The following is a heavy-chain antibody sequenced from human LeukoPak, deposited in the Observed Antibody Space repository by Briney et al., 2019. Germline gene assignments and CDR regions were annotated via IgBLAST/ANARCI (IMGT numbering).Heavy chain of an antibody. CDR2: IKEDGSEK. D-gene: IGHD5-12*01. Sequence: GGSLRLSCVASGVTFSNNWMSWVRQAPGKGLEWVANIKEDGSEKYYVDSVKGRFTISRDNAKNSLYLQMNSLRAEDTAVYFCAREYNWGQGTLVTVSS. CDR1: GVTFSNNW. J-gene: IGHJ4*02. CDR3: AREYN. V-gene: IGHV3-7*01.